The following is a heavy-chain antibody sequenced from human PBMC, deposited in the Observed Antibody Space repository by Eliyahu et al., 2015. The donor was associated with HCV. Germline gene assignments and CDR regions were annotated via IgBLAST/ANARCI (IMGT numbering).Heavy chain of an antibody. CDR2: IYTGDST. CDR1: GFTXSNNY. J-gene: IGHJ4*02. Sequence: EVRLVESGXGLVQPGGSLRLSCAASGFTXSNNYMSWVRQAPGKGLEWVXVIYTGDSTYYADSVKGRFTISRHNSKNTLYLQMNSLRAEDTAVYYCARFQDYYDSSGFDYWGQGTLVTVSS. V-gene: IGHV3-53*04. CDR3: ARFQDYYDSSGFDY. D-gene: IGHD3-22*01.